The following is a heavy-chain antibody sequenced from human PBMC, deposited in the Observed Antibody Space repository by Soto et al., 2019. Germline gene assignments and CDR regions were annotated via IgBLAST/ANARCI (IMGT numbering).Heavy chain of an antibody. D-gene: IGHD3-3*01. V-gene: IGHV3-23*01. CDR1: GFTFSSYA. J-gene: IGHJ3*02. Sequence: EVQLLESGGGLVQPGGSLRLSCAASGFTFSSYAMSWVRQAPGKGLEWVSAISGSGGSTYYADSVKGRFTISRDNSKNTLYLQMNSLRAEDTAVYYCAKPLRNYDFWSGYYPDLAFDIWGQGTMVTVSS. CDR2: ISGSGGST. CDR3: AKPLRNYDFWSGYYPDLAFDI.